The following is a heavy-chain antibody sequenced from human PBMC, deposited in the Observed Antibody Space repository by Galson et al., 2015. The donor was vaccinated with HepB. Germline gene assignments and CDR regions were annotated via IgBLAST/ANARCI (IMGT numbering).Heavy chain of an antibody. Sequence: SLRLSCAASGFSFSTYWMTWVRQAPGKGLEWVANIKQDGGETYYLDSVKGRFTISRDNAKSSVYLQTNSLRAEDTAVYYCARISPWWRQGTLVTVSS. V-gene: IGHV3-7*03. J-gene: IGHJ4*02. D-gene: IGHD3-3*02. CDR3: ARISPW. CDR1: GFSFSTYW. CDR2: IKQDGGET.